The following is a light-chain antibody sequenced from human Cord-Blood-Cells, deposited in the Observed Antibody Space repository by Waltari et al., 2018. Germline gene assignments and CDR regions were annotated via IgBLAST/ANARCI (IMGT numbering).Light chain of an antibody. J-gene: IGLJ3*02. CDR2: DVS. CDR1: SRDVGGYNY. CDR3: SSYTSSSTWV. Sequence: QSALPQPASVSGSPGQSITISCTGTSRDVGGYNYVSWYQQHPGKAPKLMIYDVSNRPPGVSNRFSGSKSGNTASLTISGLQAEDEADYYCSSYTSSSTWVFGGGTKLTVL. V-gene: IGLV2-14*01.